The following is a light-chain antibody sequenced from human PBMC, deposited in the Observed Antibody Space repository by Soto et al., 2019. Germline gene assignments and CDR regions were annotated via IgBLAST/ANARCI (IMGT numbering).Light chain of an antibody. CDR2: GAS. CDR1: QSVSSSY. Sequence: IVLTQSPGTLSLSPGERATLSCRASQSVSSSYLAWYQQKPGQAPRLLLYGASTRATGIPVRFSGSGSGTEFTLTISSLQPDDFATYYCQHYNSYSEAFGQGTKVDIK. CDR3: QHYNSYSEA. J-gene: IGKJ1*01. V-gene: IGKV3-20*01.